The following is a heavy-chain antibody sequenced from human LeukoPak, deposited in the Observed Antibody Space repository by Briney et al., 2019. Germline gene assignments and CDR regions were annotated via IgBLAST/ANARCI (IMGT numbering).Heavy chain of an antibody. CDR1: GYTLTGLS. V-gene: IGHV1-24*01. CDR3: ATDGYTMVRGPYCMDV. CDR2: FDPEDGET. J-gene: IGHJ6*03. Sequence: ASVKVSCKVSGYTLTGLSMHWVRQAPGKGLEWMGGFDPEDGETIYAQKFQGRVTMTEDTSTDTAYMELSSLRSEDTAVYYCATDGYTMVRGPYCMDVWGKGTTVTVSS. D-gene: IGHD3-10*01.